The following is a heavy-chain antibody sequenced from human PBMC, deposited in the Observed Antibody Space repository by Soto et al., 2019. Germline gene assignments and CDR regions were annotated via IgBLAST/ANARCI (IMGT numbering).Heavy chain of an antibody. Sequence: PSETLSLTCTVSGGSISSSSYYWGWIRQPPGKGLEWIGSIYYSGSTYYNPSLKSRVTISVDTSKNQFSLKLSSVTAADTAVYYCASRVLPVVSRWPLELDYWGQGTLVTVSS. J-gene: IGHJ4*02. CDR1: GGSISSSSYY. CDR3: ASRVLPVVSRWPLELDY. CDR2: IYYSGST. D-gene: IGHD1-1*01. V-gene: IGHV4-39*01.